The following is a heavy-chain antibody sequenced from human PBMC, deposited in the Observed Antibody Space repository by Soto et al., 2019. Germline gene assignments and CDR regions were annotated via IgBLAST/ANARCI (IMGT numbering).Heavy chain of an antibody. CDR3: AKDTRYTGSYSADY. V-gene: IGHV3-23*01. CDR2: ISGNGGKT. D-gene: IGHD1-26*01. CDR1: GFTFTSYA. Sequence: EVQLLESGGGLVKPGGSLRLSCAGSGFTFTSYAMSWVRQAPGKGLEWVAAISGNGGKTYYADPVKGRFTISRDNSKNTLYLQMDSLRADDTAIYYWAKDTRYTGSYSADYWGQGTLVNVSS. J-gene: IGHJ4*02.